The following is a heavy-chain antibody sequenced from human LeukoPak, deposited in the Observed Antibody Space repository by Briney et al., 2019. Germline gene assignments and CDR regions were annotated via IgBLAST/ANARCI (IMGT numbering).Heavy chain of an antibody. CDR3: GKVSYNFWSGYLY. V-gene: IGHV3-23*01. CDR2: INDGGGST. D-gene: IGHD3-3*01. CDR1: GFTFSTSA. Sequence: GGSLRLSCAASGFTFSTSAMSWVRQAPGEGLEWVSRINDGGGSTYYADSVKGRFTISRDNSKNTLYLQMNNLRAEDTAVYYCGKVSYNFWSGYLYWGQGTLVTVSS. J-gene: IGHJ4*02.